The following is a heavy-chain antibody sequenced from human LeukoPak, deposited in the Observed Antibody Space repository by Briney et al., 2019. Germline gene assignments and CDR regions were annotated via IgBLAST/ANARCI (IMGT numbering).Heavy chain of an antibody. V-gene: IGHV4-34*01. CDR1: GGSFSGYY. J-gene: IGHJ4*02. D-gene: IGHD6-19*01. Sequence: SETLSLTCAVYGGSFSGYYWSWIRQPPGKGLEWIGEINHSGSTNYNPSLKSRVTISVDTSKNQFSLKLSSVTAADTAVYYCAREHPTLGGAGARYWGQGTLVTVSS. CDR2: INHSGST. CDR3: AREHPTLGGAGARY.